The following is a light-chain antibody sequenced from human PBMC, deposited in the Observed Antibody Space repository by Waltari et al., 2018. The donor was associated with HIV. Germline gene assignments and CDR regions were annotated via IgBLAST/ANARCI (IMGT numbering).Light chain of an antibody. Sequence: QSVLTQPPSASGTPGQRVTISCSGSFGGKTVTWYQQLPGTAPKLLMYTNDRRASRVPDRFSGSKSDTSASLAISGLQSEDEADYYCAVWDDSLNGVFGGGTRLTVL. CDR2: TND. J-gene: IGLJ3*02. CDR1: FGGKT. V-gene: IGLV1-44*01. CDR3: AVWDDSLNGV.